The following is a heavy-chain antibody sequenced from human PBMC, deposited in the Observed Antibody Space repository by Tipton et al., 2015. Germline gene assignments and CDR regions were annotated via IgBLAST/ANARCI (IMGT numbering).Heavy chain of an antibody. D-gene: IGHD5-24*01. CDR2: ISHSGST. V-gene: IGHV4-38-2*01. CDR3: SRVWAADGDFDY. CDR1: AYSISTDYY. J-gene: IGHJ4*02. Sequence: TLSLTCAVSAYSISTDYYWGWIRQPPGKGLEWIGTISHSGSTYYNPSLKSRVTMTADTSTSTAYMELRSLRSDDTAVYYCSRVWAADGDFDYWGQGTLVTVSS.